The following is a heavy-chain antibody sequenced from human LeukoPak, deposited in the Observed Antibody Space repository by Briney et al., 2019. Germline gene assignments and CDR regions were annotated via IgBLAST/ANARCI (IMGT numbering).Heavy chain of an antibody. CDR3: ERDSHKGF. J-gene: IGHJ4*02. CDR2: IYSGGGI. Sequence: GGSLRLSCAVSGFSVSSNYMSWVRQAPGKGLEWVSVIYSGGGIYYADSVKGRFTSSRDSSKNMMYLQLNSLRVEDTAVYFCERDSHKGFWGQGALVTVSS. CDR1: GFSVSSNY. V-gene: IGHV3-66*01.